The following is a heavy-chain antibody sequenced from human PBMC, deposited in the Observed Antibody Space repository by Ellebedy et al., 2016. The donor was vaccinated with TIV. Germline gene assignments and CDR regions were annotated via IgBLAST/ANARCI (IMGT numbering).Heavy chain of an antibody. CDR2: ISGDGVCT. CDR3: AREDCVTTNCYGRPSGDFDF. J-gene: IGHJ4*02. Sequence: GESLKISXGASGFTFVDYAMSWVRQAPGKGLEWVSAISGDGVCTYYADFLEGRFTISRDNSKNTVSLQMNSLRAEDAAIYYCAREDCVTTNCYGRPSGDFDFWGQGALVTVSS. V-gene: IGHV3-23*01. CDR1: GFTFVDYA. D-gene: IGHD2-2*01.